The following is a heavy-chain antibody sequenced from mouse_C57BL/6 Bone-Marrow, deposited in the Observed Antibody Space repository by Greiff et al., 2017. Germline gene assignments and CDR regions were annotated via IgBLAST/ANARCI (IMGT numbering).Heavy chain of an antibody. V-gene: IGHV1-81*01. Sequence: QVQLQQSGAELARPGASVKLSCKASGYTFTSYGISWVKQRTGQGLEWIGEIYPRSGNTYYNEKFKGKATLTADKSSSTAYMELRSLTSEDSAVYYGAREGGNYGGAMDYWGQGTSVTVSS. CDR2: IYPRSGNT. D-gene: IGHD2-1*01. CDR1: GYTFTSYG. J-gene: IGHJ4*01. CDR3: AREGGNYGGAMDY.